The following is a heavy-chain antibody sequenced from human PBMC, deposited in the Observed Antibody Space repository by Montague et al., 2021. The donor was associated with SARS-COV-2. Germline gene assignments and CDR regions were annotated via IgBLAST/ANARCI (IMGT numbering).Heavy chain of an antibody. J-gene: IGHJ4*02. D-gene: IGHD3-9*01. CDR2: VLYNKGT. V-gene: IGHV4-59*08. CDR1: GVSVTDYY. Sequence: SETLSLTCTVSGVSVTDYYWSWIRQPPGKGLECVGDVLYNKGTNFNPSLKSRVAISVDTSKNQFYLRLTSVTAADTAVYYCVRHPHYDGLNGPPDFWDQGTLVTVSS. CDR3: VRHPHYDGLNGPPDF.